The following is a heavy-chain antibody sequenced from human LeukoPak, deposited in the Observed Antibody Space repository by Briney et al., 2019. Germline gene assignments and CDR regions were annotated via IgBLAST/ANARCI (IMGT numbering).Heavy chain of an antibody. D-gene: IGHD2-8*01. J-gene: IGHJ6*03. V-gene: IGHV4-59*01. CDR1: GGSISSYY. CDR2: IYYSGST. Sequence: PSETLCLTCTVSGGSISSYYWSWIRQPPGKGLEWIGYIYYSGSTNYNPSLKSRVTISVDTSKNQFSLKLSSVTAADTAVYYCASSRYCTNGVCSRGYYYYMDVWGKGTTVTVSS. CDR3: ASSRYCTNGVCSRGYYYYMDV.